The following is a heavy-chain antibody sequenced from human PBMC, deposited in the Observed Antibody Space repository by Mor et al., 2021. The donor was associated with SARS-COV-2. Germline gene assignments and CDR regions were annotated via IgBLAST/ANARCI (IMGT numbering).Heavy chain of an antibody. J-gene: IGHJ5*02. D-gene: IGHD3-16*01. CDR1: FSSYA. Sequence: FSSYAMHWVRQAPGKGLEWVAVISYDGSNKYYADSVKGRFTISRDNSKNTLYLQMNSLRAEDTAVYYCARGNDANWFDPWGQG. CDR2: ISYDGSNK. V-gene: IGHV3-30-3*01. CDR3: ARGNDANWFDP.